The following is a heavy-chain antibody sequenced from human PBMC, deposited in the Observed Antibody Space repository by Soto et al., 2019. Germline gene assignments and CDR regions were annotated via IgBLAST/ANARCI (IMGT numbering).Heavy chain of an antibody. J-gene: IGHJ6*02. CDR2: IYDSGST. Sequence: CTVSAGSISSYYWSWIRQPPGKGLEWIGYIYDSGSTNYNPSLKSRVTISVDTSKNQFSLKLSSVTAADTAVYYCARGGSTWTYYYYGMDVWGQGTTVTVSS. CDR3: ARGGSTWTYYYYGMDV. CDR1: AGSISSYY. V-gene: IGHV4-59*01. D-gene: IGHD6-13*01.